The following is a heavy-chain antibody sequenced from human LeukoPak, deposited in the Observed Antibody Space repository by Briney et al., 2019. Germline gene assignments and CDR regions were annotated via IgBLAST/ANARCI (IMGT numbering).Heavy chain of an antibody. V-gene: IGHV1-69*01. CDR2: IIPIFGAA. Sequence: SVKVSCKASGGTFSSYAISWVRQAPGQGLEWMGGIIPIFGAANYAQKFQGRVTITADESTSTAYMELSSLRSEDTAVYYCARLVDGYYLPNSVYWGQGALVTVSS. J-gene: IGHJ4*02. CDR3: ARLVDGYYLPNSVY. D-gene: IGHD4-17*01. CDR1: GGTFSSYA.